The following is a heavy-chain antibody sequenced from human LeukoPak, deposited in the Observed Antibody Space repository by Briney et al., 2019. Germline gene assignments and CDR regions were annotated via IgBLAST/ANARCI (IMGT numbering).Heavy chain of an antibody. CDR2: IKQDGSEK. CDR1: GFTFSSYW. J-gene: IGHJ4*02. V-gene: IGHV3-7*01. CDR3: AREPGMDSSGYYFDY. Sequence: PGGSLRLSCAASGFTFSSYWMSWVRQAPGKGLEWVANIKQDGSEKYYVDSVKGRFTISRDNAKNSLYLQMNSLRAEDTAVYYCAREPGMDSSGYYFDYWGQGTLVTVSS. D-gene: IGHD6-19*01.